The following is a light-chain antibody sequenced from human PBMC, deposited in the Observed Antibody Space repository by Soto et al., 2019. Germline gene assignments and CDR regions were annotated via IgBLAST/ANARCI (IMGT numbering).Light chain of an antibody. CDR1: QTISSW. V-gene: IGKV1-5*03. J-gene: IGKJ1*01. CDR2: KAS. Sequence: EIQMTQSPSTLSGSVGYRVTITCRASQTISSWLAWYQQKPGKAPKLLIYKASTLKSGVPSRFSGSGSGTDFTFTISSLQPEDIATYYCQQYDNLPLTFGQGTKVDIK. CDR3: QQYDNLPLT.